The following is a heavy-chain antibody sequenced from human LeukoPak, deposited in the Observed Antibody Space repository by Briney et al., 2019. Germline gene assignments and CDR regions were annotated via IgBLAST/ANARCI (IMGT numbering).Heavy chain of an antibody. Sequence: SQTLSLTCAISGDSVSSNSAAWNWIRQSPSRGLEWLGRTYYRSKWYNDYAVSVKSRITINPDTSKNQFSLQLNSVTPEGTAVYYCAREGERDANYDILTGYYSYFDYWGQGTLVTVSS. CDR3: AREGERDANYDILTGYYSYFDY. CDR2: TYYRSKWYN. V-gene: IGHV6-1*01. CDR1: GDSVSSNSAA. D-gene: IGHD3-9*01. J-gene: IGHJ4*02.